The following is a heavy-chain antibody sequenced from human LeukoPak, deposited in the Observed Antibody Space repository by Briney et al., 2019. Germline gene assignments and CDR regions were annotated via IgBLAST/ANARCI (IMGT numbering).Heavy chain of an antibody. J-gene: IGHJ4*02. CDR3: ARDGDSGWSLSH. CDR1: GFTFSAYW. Sequence: GGSLRLSCAASGFTFSAYWMTWVRQAPGKGLEWVANINQDGSEKYYVDSVTGRFTISRDNAKNSLYLQMNSLRAEDTAFYYCARDGDSGWSLSHWGQGTLVTVSS. V-gene: IGHV3-7*01. CDR2: INQDGSEK. D-gene: IGHD6-19*01.